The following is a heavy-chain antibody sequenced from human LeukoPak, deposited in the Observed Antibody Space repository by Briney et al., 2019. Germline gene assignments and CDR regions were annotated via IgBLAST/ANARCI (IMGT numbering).Heavy chain of an antibody. Sequence: GGSLRLSCAASGFTFSSYAMHWVRQAPGKGLEWVAVISYDGSNKYYADSVKGRFTISRDNSKNTLYLQINSLRAEDTAVYYCARAVGTAMATKIDYWGQGTLVTVSS. J-gene: IGHJ4*02. V-gene: IGHV3-30-3*01. CDR2: ISYDGSNK. CDR3: ARAVGTAMATKIDY. CDR1: GFTFSSYA. D-gene: IGHD5-18*01.